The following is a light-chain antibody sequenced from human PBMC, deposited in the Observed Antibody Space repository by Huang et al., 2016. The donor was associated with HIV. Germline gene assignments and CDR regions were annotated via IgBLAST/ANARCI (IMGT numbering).Light chain of an antibody. CDR2: GAS. J-gene: IGKJ3*01. V-gene: IGKV3-20*01. CDR1: QSVGIY. Sequence: EIVLTQSPGTLSLSPGERATLSCRASQSVGIYLAWYQQKPGQAPRLLIYGASTMVTVIPDRFSGCGSGTDFTLSISRLEPEDFAVYYCQQYERPPDTFGPGTKVNIK. CDR3: QQYERPPDT.